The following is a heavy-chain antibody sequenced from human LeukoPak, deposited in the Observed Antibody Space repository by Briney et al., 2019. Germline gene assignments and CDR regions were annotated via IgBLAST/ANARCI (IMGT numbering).Heavy chain of an antibody. D-gene: IGHD5-18*01. V-gene: IGHV3-11*04. CDR2: ISSSGSTI. Sequence: PGGSLRLSCAASGFTFSDYYMSWIRQAPGKGLEWVSYISSSGSTIYYADSVKGRFTISRDNAKNSLYLQMNSLRAEDTAVYYCAKDTYSGYSFDYWGQGTLVTVSS. J-gene: IGHJ4*02. CDR1: GFTFSDYY. CDR3: AKDTYSGYSFDY.